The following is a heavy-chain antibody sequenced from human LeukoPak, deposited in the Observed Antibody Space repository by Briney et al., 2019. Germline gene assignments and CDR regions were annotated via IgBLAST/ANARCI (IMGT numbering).Heavy chain of an antibody. J-gene: IGHJ4*02. CDR1: GYTFSSYG. V-gene: IGHV1-18*01. D-gene: IGHD3-16*01. CDR3: ARKALNLGALGY. CDR2: ISAYNGNT. Sequence: ASVTVSCTASGYTFSSYGFSWVRQAPGQGLEWMGWISAYNGNTNYAQKLQDRVTMTTDTSTSTAYMELRSLRSDDTAVYYCARKALNLGALGYWGQGTLVTVSS.